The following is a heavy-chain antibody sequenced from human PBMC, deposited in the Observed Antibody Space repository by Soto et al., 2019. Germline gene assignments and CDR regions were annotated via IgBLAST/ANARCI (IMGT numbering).Heavy chain of an antibody. J-gene: IGHJ4*02. Sequence: GXSVEVSCRTSCFTFTSYPFSWVRQAPGQGLEWLAWVHPYEGTTKVAHQFRDRLTVTTDTSAATVFMELTRLTSDDTAVYFCAREYYSTTTWIDYWGQGTLVTVYS. CDR2: VHPYEGTT. CDR3: AREYYSTTTWIDY. V-gene: IGHV1-18*04. D-gene: IGHD2-15*01. CDR1: CFTFTSYP.